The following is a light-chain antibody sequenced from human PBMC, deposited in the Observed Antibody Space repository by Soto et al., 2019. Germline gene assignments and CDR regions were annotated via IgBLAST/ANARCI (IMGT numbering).Light chain of an antibody. CDR1: QSVSSTY. V-gene: IGKV3-11*01. J-gene: IGKJ1*01. CDR3: QQRSNWPLT. Sequence: EIVLTQSPGTLSLSPGEGATLSCRASQSVSSTYLAWYQQKPGQAPRLLIYDASNRATGIPARFSGSGSGTDFTLTISSLEPEDFAVYYCQQRSNWPLTFGQGTKV. CDR2: DAS.